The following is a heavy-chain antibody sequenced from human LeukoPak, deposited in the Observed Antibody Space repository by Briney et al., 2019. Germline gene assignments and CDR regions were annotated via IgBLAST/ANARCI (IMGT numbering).Heavy chain of an antibody. CDR2: INPNSGGT. D-gene: IGHD5-12*01. J-gene: IGHJ4*02. Sequence: RASVKVSCKASGYTFTGDYMHWVRQAPGQGRDWMGWINPNSGGTNYAQKFQGRVTMIRDTSISTAYMELSRLRSDDTAVYYCARGIGYEPFDYRGQGTLVTVSS. CDR3: ARGIGYEPFDY. V-gene: IGHV1-2*02. CDR1: GYTFTGDY.